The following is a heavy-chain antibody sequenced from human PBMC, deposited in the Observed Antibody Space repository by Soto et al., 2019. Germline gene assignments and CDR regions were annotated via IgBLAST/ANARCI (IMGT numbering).Heavy chain of an antibody. V-gene: IGHV4-39*01. CDR1: GGSISSSSYY. CDR3: ARVAVAADAFDI. D-gene: IGHD6-19*01. CDR2: IYYSGST. J-gene: IGHJ3*02. Sequence: SETLSLTCTVSGGSISSSSYYWGWIRQPPGKGLEWIGSIYYSGSTYYNPSLKSRVTISVDTSKNQFSLKLSSVTAADTAVYYCARVAVAADAFDIWGQGTMVTVSS.